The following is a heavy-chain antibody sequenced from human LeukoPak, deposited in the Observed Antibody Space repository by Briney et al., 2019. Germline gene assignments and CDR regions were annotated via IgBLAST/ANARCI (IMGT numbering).Heavy chain of an antibody. J-gene: IGHJ3*02. V-gene: IGHV4-4*09. CDR3: ARQKCTSTSCLTKNAFDI. Sequence: SETLSLTCTVSGSISGYYWSWIRQPPGKGLEWIGYIYTSGSTNYNPSLESRVTISVGTSKNQFSLDLSSVTAADTAVYYCARQKCTSTSCLTKNAFDIWGQGTMVTVSS. CDR1: GSISGYY. CDR2: IYTSGST. D-gene: IGHD2-2*01.